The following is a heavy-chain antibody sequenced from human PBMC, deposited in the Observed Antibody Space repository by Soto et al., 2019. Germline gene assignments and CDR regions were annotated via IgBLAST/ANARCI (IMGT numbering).Heavy chain of an antibody. CDR3: ATEYSSSSAGY. V-gene: IGHV4-38-2*01. CDR2: IYHSGST. CDR1: GYSISSGYY. D-gene: IGHD6-6*01. J-gene: IGHJ4*02. Sequence: SETLSLTCAVSGYSISSGYYWGWIRQPPGKGLEWIGSIYHSGSTYYNPSLKSRVTISVDTSKNQFSLKLSSVTAADTAVYYCATEYSSSSAGYWGQGTLVTVSS.